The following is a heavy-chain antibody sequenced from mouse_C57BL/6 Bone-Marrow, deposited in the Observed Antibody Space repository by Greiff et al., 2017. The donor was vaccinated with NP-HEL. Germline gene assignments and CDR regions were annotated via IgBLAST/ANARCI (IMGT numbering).Heavy chain of an antibody. J-gene: IGHJ4*01. D-gene: IGHD3-2*02. CDR1: GFNIKDYY. V-gene: IGHV14-1*01. CDR2: IDPEDGDT. Sequence: EVQLQQSGAELVRPGASVKLSCTASGFNIKDYYMHWVKQRPEQGLEWIGRIDPEDGDTEYAPKFQGKATMTADTSSNTAYLQLISLTSEDTAVYYCTTRTAQATRAMDYWGQGTSVTVSS. CDR3: TTRTAQATRAMDY.